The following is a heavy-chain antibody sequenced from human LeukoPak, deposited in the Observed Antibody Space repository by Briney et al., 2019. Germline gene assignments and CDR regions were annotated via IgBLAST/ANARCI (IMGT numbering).Heavy chain of an antibody. Sequence: SETLSLICSVSGGSIITSSYYWGWIRQPPGKGLEWIGNVSYSGDSYYNPSLKSRVTISVDTSENQFSLKLTSVTATDTAVYYCAAIEMAPTNYFDYWGQGMLVTVSP. D-gene: IGHD5-24*01. CDR2: VSYSGDS. J-gene: IGHJ4*02. V-gene: IGHV4-39*01. CDR3: AAIEMAPTNYFDY. CDR1: GGSIITSSYY.